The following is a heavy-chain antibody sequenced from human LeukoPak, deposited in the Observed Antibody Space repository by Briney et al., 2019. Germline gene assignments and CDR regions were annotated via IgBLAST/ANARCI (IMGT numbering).Heavy chain of an antibody. Sequence: SETLSLTCTVSGVSISSSYWSWIRQPPGKGLEWFGYITNSGNTSYNPSLKSRVTISVDTSKNQFSLKLTSVTAADTAVYHCARHGRYFDYWGQGALVTVSS. V-gene: IGHV4-59*08. CDR1: GVSISSSY. CDR3: ARHGRYFDY. J-gene: IGHJ4*02. CDR2: ITNSGNT.